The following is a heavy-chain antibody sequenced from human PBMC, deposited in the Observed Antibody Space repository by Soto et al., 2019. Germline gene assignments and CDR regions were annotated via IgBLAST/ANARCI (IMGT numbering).Heavy chain of an antibody. CDR1: GFTFSSYG. CDR2: ISYDGSNK. CDR3: ARPRGGYPYYHYGMDG. V-gene: IGHV3-30*03. Sequence: LRVSGAGSGFTFSSYGMHWVRQAPVKGLEWVAFISYDGSNKYYADSVKGRFTISRDISKTTLYLQMISLRGEDTAVYYCARPRGGYPYYHYGMDGWGQGTTVTVS. D-gene: IGHD5-12*01. J-gene: IGHJ6*02.